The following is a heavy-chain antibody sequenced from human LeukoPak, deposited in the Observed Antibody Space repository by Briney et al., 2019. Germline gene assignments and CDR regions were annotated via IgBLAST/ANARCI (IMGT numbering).Heavy chain of an antibody. CDR2: IKQDGSEK. CDR3: APYSSGYLIDY. D-gene: IGHD3-22*01. CDR1: GFTFSSYW. J-gene: IGHJ4*02. V-gene: IGHV3-7*03. Sequence: GGSLRLSCAASGFTFSSYWMSWVRQAPGKGLDWVANIKQDGSEKYYVDSVKGRFTISRDNAKNSLYLQMNSLRAEDTAVYYCAPYSSGYLIDYWGQGTLVTVSS.